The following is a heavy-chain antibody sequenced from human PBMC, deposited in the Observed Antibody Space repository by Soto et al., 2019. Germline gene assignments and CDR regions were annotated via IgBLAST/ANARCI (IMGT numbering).Heavy chain of an antibody. CDR1: GGSISSSSYY. D-gene: IGHD2-15*01. CDR2: IYYNGSP. V-gene: IGHV4-39*07. CDR3: ARGSVVQYWYFDL. Sequence: ETLSLTCTVSGGSISSSSYYWGWIRTPPGKGLEWIGSIYYNGSPEYNPSLKSRVTLSLDTSKNQFSLKLDSVTAADTAVYYCARGSVVQYWYFDLWGRGTLVTVSS. J-gene: IGHJ2*01.